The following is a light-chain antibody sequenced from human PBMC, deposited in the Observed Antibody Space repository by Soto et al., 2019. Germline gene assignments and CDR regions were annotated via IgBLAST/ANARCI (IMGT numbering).Light chain of an antibody. CDR3: QQYHEWPLT. CDR1: QSVSSN. J-gene: IGKJ4*01. V-gene: IGKV3-15*01. Sequence: EIVMTQSPATLSVSPGERATLSCRASQSVSSNLAWYQQKPGQAPRLLIYGASTRATDVPARFSGDRSGTEFTLAISRLQSEDFAVYYCQQYHEWPLTFGGGTKVEIK. CDR2: GAS.